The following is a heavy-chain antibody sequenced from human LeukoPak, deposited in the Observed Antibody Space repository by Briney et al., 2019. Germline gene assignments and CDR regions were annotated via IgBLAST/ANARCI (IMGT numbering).Heavy chain of an antibody. CDR3: AKGGFQGALDI. V-gene: IGHV3-43*01. J-gene: IGHJ3*02. CDR1: GFTNGFTYDDYM. CDR2: ISWDGYTT. D-gene: IGHD5-12*01. Sequence: GGSLRLSCAASGFTNGFTYDDYMTHWVRQAPGKGLELVALISWDGYTTDYVDSVKGRFTISRDNSKNSLYLQMNSLTTEDTALYYCAKGGFQGALDIWGQGTRVTVSS.